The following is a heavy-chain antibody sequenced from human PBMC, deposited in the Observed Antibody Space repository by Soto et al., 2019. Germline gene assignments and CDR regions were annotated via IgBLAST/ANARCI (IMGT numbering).Heavy chain of an antibody. CDR3: ARGMTPPGAPAWYYFDS. D-gene: IGHD2-8*02. CDR2: FSLSGTT. V-gene: IGHV4-4*07. Sequence: SDTLSLTCTVSGASITGSSYWSWIRQPAGKGLEWIGRFSLSGTTNYNPSLRSRVTMSADVSKNQFSLRLTSVTAADTALYYCARGMTPPGAPAWYYFDSWGQGTLVTVSS. CDR1: GASITGSSY. J-gene: IGHJ4*02.